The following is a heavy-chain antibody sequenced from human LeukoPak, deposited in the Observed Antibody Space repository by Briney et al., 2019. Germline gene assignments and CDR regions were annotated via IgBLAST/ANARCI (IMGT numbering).Heavy chain of an antibody. CDR3: VKGDWLDN. J-gene: IGHJ5*02. D-gene: IGHD1-26*01. Sequence: PGGSLRLSCSASGVIFENFGMHWVRQAPGKGLEWVSGINWNSGNIIYADSAKGRFTISRDNAKKSIYLQMNSLRIEDTALYYCVKGDWLDNWGQGTLVTVSS. CDR2: INWNSGNI. CDR1: GVIFENFG. V-gene: IGHV3-9*01.